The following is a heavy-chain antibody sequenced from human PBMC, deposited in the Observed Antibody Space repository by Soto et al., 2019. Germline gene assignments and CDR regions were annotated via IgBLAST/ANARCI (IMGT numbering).Heavy chain of an antibody. CDR1: GGSVSSGSYY. D-gene: IGHD3-10*01. J-gene: IGHJ4*02. CDR3: AREAKNPGSGSLIPYYFDC. Sequence: SETLSLTCTVSGGSVSSGSYYWSWIRQPPGKGLEWIGYIYYNGNTYYNPSLKSRVAISVDTTKNQISLKLSSVTAADTGVYYCAREAKNPGSGSLIPYYFDCWGQGTLVTVSS. V-gene: IGHV4-61*01. CDR2: IYYNGNT.